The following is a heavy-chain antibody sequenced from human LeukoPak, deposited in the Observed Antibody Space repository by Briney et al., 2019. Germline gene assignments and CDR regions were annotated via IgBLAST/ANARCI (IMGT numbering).Heavy chain of an antibody. V-gene: IGHV7-4-1*02. Sequence: ASVKVSCKASGYTFTSYAMNWVRQAPGQGLEWMGWINTNTGNPTYAQGFTGRFVFSLDTSVSTAYLQISSLKAEDTAVYYCAREGTLSGYDGYYYYYGMDVWGQGTMVTVSS. CDR2: INTNTGNP. CDR1: GYTFTSYA. D-gene: IGHD5-12*01. CDR3: AREGTLSGYDGYYYYYGMDV. J-gene: IGHJ6*02.